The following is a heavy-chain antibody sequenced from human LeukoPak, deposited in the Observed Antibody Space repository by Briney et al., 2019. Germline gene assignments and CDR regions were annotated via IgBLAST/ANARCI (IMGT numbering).Heavy chain of an antibody. J-gene: IGHJ6*03. CDR1: GGSISSYY. CDR3: ARDGYYYDSSGSYYMDV. V-gene: IGHV4-59*01. D-gene: IGHD3-22*01. Sequence: PSETLSLTCTVSGGSISSYYWSWIRQPPGKGLEGIGYIYYSGSTNYNPSLKSRVTISVDTSKNQFSLKLSSVTAADTAVYYCARDGYYYDSSGSYYMDVWGKGTTVTVSS. CDR2: IYYSGST.